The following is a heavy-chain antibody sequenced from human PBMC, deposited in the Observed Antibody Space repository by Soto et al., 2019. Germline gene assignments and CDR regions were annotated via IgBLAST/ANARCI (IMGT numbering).Heavy chain of an antibody. Sequence: ASVKVSCKASGYTFTSYGIHWVRQAPGQRLEWMGWINAANGDTKYSPKLQGRVTITRDTSASTAYMEXXXXXSEDTAAYYCVRRHVSATGIDWFDPWGQGTLVTV. V-gene: IGHV1-3*01. CDR1: GYTFTSYG. CDR2: INAANGDT. D-gene: IGHD6-13*01. J-gene: IGHJ5*02. CDR3: VRRHVSATGIDWFDP.